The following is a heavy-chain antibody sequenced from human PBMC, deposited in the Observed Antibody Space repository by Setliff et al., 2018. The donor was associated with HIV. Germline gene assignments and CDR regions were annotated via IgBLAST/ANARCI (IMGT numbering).Heavy chain of an antibody. V-gene: IGHV3-30*01. CDR1: GFTFSNYA. J-gene: IGHJ6*03. Sequence: QPGGSLRLSCVASGFTFSNYAMHWVRQAPGKGLEWVTVISYDESNKYYGDSVKSRFTISRDNSKNTLYLQMNSLRAEETAVYYCARGPNRYSGTYSYYYYMDVWGKGTTVTVSS. D-gene: IGHD1-26*01. CDR3: ARGPNRYSGTYSYYYYMDV. CDR2: ISYDESNK.